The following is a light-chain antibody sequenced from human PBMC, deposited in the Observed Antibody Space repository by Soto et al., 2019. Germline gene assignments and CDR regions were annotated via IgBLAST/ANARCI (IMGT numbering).Light chain of an antibody. CDR1: SSDVGGYNY. Sequence: QSALTQPRSVSGSPGQSVTISCTGTSSDVGGYNYVSWYQQHPGKAPKLMIYDVSKRLSGVPDRFSGSKSGNTASLTISGLQAEDEADYYCCSYAGSYTFDVFGTGTKVT. CDR2: DVS. V-gene: IGLV2-11*01. CDR3: CSYAGSYTFDV. J-gene: IGLJ1*01.